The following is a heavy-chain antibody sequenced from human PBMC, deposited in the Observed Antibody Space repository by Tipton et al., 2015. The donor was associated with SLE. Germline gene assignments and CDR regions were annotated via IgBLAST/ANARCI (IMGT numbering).Heavy chain of an antibody. J-gene: IGHJ4*02. CDR3: ASGAAGEGYYFYD. CDR1: GGSFSGYY. V-gene: IGHV4-34*01. Sequence: TLSLTCAVYGGSFSGYYWSWIRQPPGKGLEWIGEINHSGSTNYNPSLETRFTISVDTSKNQFSLKLSSVTAADTAVYYCASGAAGEGYYFYDLGQGTLVTVAS. D-gene: IGHD3-16*01. CDR2: INHSGST.